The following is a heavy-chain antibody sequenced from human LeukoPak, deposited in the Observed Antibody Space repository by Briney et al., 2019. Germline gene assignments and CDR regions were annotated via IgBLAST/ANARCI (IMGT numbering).Heavy chain of an antibody. D-gene: IGHD6-19*01. CDR3: ARAVAGPWEFMDV. J-gene: IGHJ4*02. CDR1: GGSISSYY. Sequence: SETLSLTCTVSGGSISSYYWSWIRQPPGKGLEWIGYIYYSGSTNYNPSLKSRVTISVDTSKNQFSLKLSSVTAADTAVYYCARAVAGPWEFMDVWGRGTLVTVSS. CDR2: IYYSGST. V-gene: IGHV4-59*01.